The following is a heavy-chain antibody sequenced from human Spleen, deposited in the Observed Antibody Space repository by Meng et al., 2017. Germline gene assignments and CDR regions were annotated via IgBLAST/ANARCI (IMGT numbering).Heavy chain of an antibody. CDR1: GYTFTGYY. Sequence: ASVKVSCKASGYTFTGYYMHWVRQAPGQGLEWMGWINPNSGGTNYAQKFQGRVTMTRDTSISTAYMELSSLRSEDTAVYYCARRGSGSYSVYYYYGMDVWGQGTTVTVSS. D-gene: IGHD3-10*01. J-gene: IGHJ6*02. V-gene: IGHV1-2*02. CDR3: ARRGSGSYSVYYYYGMDV. CDR2: INPNSGGT.